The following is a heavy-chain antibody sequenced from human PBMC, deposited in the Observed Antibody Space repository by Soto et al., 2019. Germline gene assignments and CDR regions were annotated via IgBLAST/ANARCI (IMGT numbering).Heavy chain of an antibody. CDR3: ARRNNSSSWYWYYYYYMDV. CDR1: GGSISSSSYY. Sequence: SETLSLTCTVSGGSISSSSYYWGWIRQPPGKGLEWIGSIYYSGSTYYNPSLKSRVTISVDTSKNQFSLKLSSVTAADTAVYYCARRNNSSSWYWYYYYYMDVWGKGTTVTVS. D-gene: IGHD6-13*01. J-gene: IGHJ6*03. CDR2: IYYSGST. V-gene: IGHV4-39*01.